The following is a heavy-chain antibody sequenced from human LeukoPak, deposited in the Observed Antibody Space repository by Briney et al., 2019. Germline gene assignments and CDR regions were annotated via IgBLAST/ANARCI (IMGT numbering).Heavy chain of an antibody. CDR1: GFTFSSYA. Sequence: GGSLRLSCAASGFTFSSYAMSWVRQAPGKGLEWVSAISGSGGSTYYADSVKGRFTISRDNAKNSLYLQMNSLRAGDTAVYYCARGIVVPDYWGQGTLVTVSS. V-gene: IGHV3-23*01. J-gene: IGHJ4*02. CDR2: ISGSGGST. CDR3: ARGIVVPDY. D-gene: IGHD3-16*02.